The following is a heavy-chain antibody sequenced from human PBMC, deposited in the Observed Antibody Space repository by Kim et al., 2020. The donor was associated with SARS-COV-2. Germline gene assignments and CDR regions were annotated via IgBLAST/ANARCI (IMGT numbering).Heavy chain of an antibody. J-gene: IGHJ4*02. Sequence: GGSLRLSCAASGFTFSSYSFNWVRQAPGKGLEWVSSISRSSNYIYYADSVKGRFTISRDNAKNSLYLQMNSLRAEDTAVYYCAREIGSYGANYWGQGTLVTVSS. CDR2: ISRSSNYI. CDR3: AREIGSYGANY. V-gene: IGHV3-21*01. D-gene: IGHD5-18*01. CDR1: GFTFSSYS.